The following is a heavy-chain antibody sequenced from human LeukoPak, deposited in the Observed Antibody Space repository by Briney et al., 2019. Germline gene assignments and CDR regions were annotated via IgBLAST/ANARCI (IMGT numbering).Heavy chain of an antibody. Sequence: SETLSLTCTVSGGSISSYYWSWIRQPPGKGLEWIGYIYYSGSTNYNPSLKSRVTISVDASKNQFSLKLSSVTAADTAVYYCARDPGYSSSWYWFDPWGQGTLVTVSS. CDR3: ARDPGYSSSWYWFDP. CDR2: IYYSGST. CDR1: GGSISSYY. J-gene: IGHJ5*02. V-gene: IGHV4-59*01. D-gene: IGHD6-13*01.